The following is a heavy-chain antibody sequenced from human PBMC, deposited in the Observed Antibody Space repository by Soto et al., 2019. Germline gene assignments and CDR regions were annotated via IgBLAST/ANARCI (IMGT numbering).Heavy chain of an antibody. Sequence: EVQLVESGGGLVQPGGSLRLSCAASGFTVSSNYMSWVRQTPGKGLEWVSLIYSGGITYYADSVKGRFTISRDNSQNTLYLQMNGLRAEDTAVYYCARGTCSSTSCFFDYWGQGTLVTVSS. D-gene: IGHD2-2*01. CDR3: ARGTCSSTSCFFDY. CDR2: IYSGGIT. V-gene: IGHV3-66*01. CDR1: GFTVSSNY. J-gene: IGHJ4*02.